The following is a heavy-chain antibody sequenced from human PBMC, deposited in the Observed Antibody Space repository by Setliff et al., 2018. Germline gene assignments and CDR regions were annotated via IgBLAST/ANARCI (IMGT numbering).Heavy chain of an antibody. D-gene: IGHD3-22*01. V-gene: IGHV3-7*01. J-gene: IGHJ3*02. CDR3: ASVYYFDAFDI. CDR1: GFTCHTFW. Sequence: PGGSLTLSCVASGFTCHTFWMSWVRQAPGKGLEGVAKIKQDGSEENYVDSVKGRFTISRDNTKKSMYLQMNSLRAEDTAVYYGASVYYFDAFDIWGRGTMVTVSS. CDR2: IKQDGSEE.